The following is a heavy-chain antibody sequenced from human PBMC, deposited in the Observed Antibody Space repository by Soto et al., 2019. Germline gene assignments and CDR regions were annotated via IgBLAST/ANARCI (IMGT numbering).Heavy chain of an antibody. V-gene: IGHV2-5*02. Sequence: QITLKESGPTLVKPPQTLTLTCTFSGFSLTTTGAGVGWIRQPPGKALEWLALIYWDDNKRYSPSLKSRLTATTDTSKTQVFLTLSTMGPVDTGTYYCAHRVHKLLWFGDLNAFDIWGQGTVVTVSS. CDR2: IYWDDNK. J-gene: IGHJ3*02. CDR3: AHRVHKLLWFGDLNAFDI. D-gene: IGHD3-10*01. CDR1: GFSLTTTGAG.